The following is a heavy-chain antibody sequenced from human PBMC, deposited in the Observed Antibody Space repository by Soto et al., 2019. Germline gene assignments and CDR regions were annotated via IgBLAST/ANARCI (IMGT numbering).Heavy chain of an antibody. CDR3: ARVEGVAEGSGSFRA. CDR1: GYTFTSYA. V-gene: IGHV1-3*01. CDR2: INAGNGNT. Sequence: ASVKVSCNASGYTFTSYAMHWVRQAPGQRLEWMGWINAGNGNTKYSQKFQGRVTITRDTSASTAYMELSSLRSEDTAVYYCARVEGVAEGSGSFRAWGQGTLVTVSS. D-gene: IGHD3-10*01. J-gene: IGHJ5*02.